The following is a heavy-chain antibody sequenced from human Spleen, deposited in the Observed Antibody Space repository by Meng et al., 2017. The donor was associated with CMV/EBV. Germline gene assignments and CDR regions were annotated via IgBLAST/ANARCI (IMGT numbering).Heavy chain of an antibody. Sequence: SVKVSCKASGGIFSSYTISWVRQAPGQGLEWMGRIIPILGIANYAQKFQGRVTITADKSTSTAYMELSSLRSEDTAVYYCARVVGSSSKAAFYYYGMDVWGQGTTVTVSS. V-gene: IGHV1-69*02. J-gene: IGHJ6*02. CDR1: GGIFSSYT. CDR3: ARVVGSSSKAAFYYYGMDV. CDR2: IIPILGIA. D-gene: IGHD6-6*01.